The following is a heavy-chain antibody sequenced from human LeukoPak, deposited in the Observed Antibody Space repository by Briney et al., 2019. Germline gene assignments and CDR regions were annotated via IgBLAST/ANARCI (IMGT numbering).Heavy chain of an antibody. CDR3: ARDQEGFDY. Sequence: ASVKVSCTTSGYTFTSNYIHWVRQAPGQGLEWMGMIYPRDGSTSYAQKFQGRVTVTRDTSTSTVHMELSGLRSEDTAVYYCARDQEGFDYWGQGTLVTVSS. J-gene: IGHJ4*02. V-gene: IGHV1-46*01. CDR2: IYPRDGST. CDR1: GYTFTSNY.